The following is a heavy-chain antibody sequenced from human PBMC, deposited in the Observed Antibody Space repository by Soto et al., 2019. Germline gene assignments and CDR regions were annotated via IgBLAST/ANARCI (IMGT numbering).Heavy chain of an antibody. V-gene: IGHV4-39*07. Sequence: PSETLSLTCTVSGGSISSSSYYWGWIRQPPGKGLEWIGSIFHTGSTCYNPSLKSRVAMSVDPSQSQFSLKLNSVTAADTAVYYCTTEAYDNSGSLAFDIWGQGTLVTVSS. CDR3: TTEAYDNSGSLAFDI. D-gene: IGHD3-22*01. J-gene: IGHJ3*02. CDR1: GGSISSSSYY. CDR2: IFHTGST.